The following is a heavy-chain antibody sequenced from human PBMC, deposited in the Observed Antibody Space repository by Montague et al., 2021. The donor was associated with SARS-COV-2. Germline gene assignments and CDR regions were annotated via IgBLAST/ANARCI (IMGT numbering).Heavy chain of an antibody. D-gene: IGHD3-22*01. CDR1: GGSINNYY. CDR2: IYYSGST. J-gene: IGHJ5*02. CDR3: ARDSSGGYNWFDP. V-gene: IGHV4-59*01. Sequence: SETLSLTCTVSGGSINNYYWSWIRQPPGRGLEWIGYIYYSGSTSYNPSLKSRVTILVDTSKNQFSLKLTSLTAADTAVYYCARDSSGGYNWFDPWGQGTLVTVSS.